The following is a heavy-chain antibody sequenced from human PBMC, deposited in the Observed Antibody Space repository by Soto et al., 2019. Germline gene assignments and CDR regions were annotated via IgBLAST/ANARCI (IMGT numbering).Heavy chain of an antibody. D-gene: IGHD3-16*01. J-gene: IGHJ6*02. CDR1: GYSFTSYW. Sequence: PGEALKISCKGSGYSFTSYWIGWVRQMPGKGLEWMGIIYPGDSDTRYSPSFQGQVTISADKSISTAYLQWSSLKASDTAMYYCARAKAADVWSPNDIYHYYGMDVWGQGTTVTVSS. CDR2: IYPGDSDT. CDR3: ARAKAADVWSPNDIYHYYGMDV. V-gene: IGHV5-51*01.